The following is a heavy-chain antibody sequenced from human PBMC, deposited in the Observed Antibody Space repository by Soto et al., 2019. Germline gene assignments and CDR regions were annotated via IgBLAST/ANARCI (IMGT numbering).Heavy chain of an antibody. CDR3: AREGYDSSGQYYFDY. Sequence: QVQLVQSGAEVKKPGASVKVSCKASGYTFTGYYMHWVRQALGQGLEWMGWINPNSGGTNYAQKFQGWVTMTRDTSISTAYMELSRLRSDDTAVYYCAREGYDSSGQYYFDYWGQGTLVTVSS. CDR1: GYTFTGYY. CDR2: INPNSGGT. D-gene: IGHD3-22*01. J-gene: IGHJ4*02. V-gene: IGHV1-2*04.